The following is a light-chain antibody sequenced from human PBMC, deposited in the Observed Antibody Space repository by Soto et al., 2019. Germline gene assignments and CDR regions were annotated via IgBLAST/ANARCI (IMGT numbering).Light chain of an antibody. V-gene: IGKV3-15*01. CDR1: QGIGDT. CDR3: QQYNIWHPLT. Sequence: EVVLRQSPATLSVSPGEGATLSWRASQGIGDTLAWSQHKPGQTPRLLLYETSTRATGFPTRFSGSGSGTELTLTISILHPKYFAAYYCQQYNIWHPLTFGGGTNVYIK. J-gene: IGKJ4*01. CDR2: ETS.